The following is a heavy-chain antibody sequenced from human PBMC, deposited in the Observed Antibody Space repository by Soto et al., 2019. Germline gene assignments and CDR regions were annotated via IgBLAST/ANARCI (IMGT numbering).Heavy chain of an antibody. CDR2: IKSQNDGGTT. V-gene: IGHV3-15*07. CDR1: GFTFSSAW. J-gene: IGHJ4*02. Sequence: GGSLRLSCAASGFTFSSAWFNWVRQAPGKGLEWVGRIKSQNDGGTTDYAAPVGDRFTISKDDSINTLYLQMNSLQTEDTGVYFCTADLPAFIPQVDSWGQGTLVTVSS. D-gene: IGHD3-3*02. CDR3: TADLPAFIPQVDS.